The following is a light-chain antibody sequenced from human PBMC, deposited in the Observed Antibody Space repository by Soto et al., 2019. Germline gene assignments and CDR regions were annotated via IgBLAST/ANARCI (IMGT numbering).Light chain of an antibody. Sequence: IQLTPSPSSLSASVGDRVTITCRTSQDISSYLAWYQQKPGKAPKLLIYYTSTLQSGVPSRFSGSGYGTDFTLTISSLQPEDFATYFCQQLTGYPLTFGPGTKVDIK. CDR1: QDISSY. CDR3: QQLTGYPLT. CDR2: YTS. V-gene: IGKV1-9*01. J-gene: IGKJ3*01.